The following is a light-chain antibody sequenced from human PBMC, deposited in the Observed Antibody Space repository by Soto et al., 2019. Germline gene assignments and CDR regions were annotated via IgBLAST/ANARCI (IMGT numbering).Light chain of an antibody. CDR3: QQFNN. J-gene: IGKJ3*01. V-gene: IGKV1D-13*01. Sequence: AIQLTQSPSSLSASVGDRVTITCRASQGISSALAWYQQKPGKAPKLLIYDASSLESGVPSRFSGSGSGTDFIFTFTTLHRKDFEIYYCQQFNNFAPGTRVDIK. CDR1: QGISSA. CDR2: DAS.